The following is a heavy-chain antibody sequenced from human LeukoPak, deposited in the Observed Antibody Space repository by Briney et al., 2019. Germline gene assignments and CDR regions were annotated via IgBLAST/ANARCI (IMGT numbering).Heavy chain of an antibody. CDR3: ARSLRNAFDI. V-gene: IGHV3-21*01. D-gene: IGHD3-3*01. CDR1: GFTFSSYS. CDR2: ISGSSSYI. Sequence: GGSLRLSCAAPGFTFSSYSMNWVRQAPGKGLEWVSCISGSSSYIYSADSVKGRFTISRHNAKNSLYLQMNSLRAEDTAVYYCARSLRNAFDIWGQGTMVTVSS. J-gene: IGHJ3*02.